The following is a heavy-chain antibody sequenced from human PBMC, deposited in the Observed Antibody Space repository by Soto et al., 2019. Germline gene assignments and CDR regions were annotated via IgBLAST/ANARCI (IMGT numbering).Heavy chain of an antibody. J-gene: IGHJ6*02. CDR2: TYYRSKWYN. V-gene: IGHV6-1*01. CDR1: GDSVSSNSAA. Sequence: SPTLSLTCAISGDSVSSNSAAWNWIRQSPSRGLEWLGRTYYRSKWYNDYAVYVKSRITINPDTSKNPFSLQLISVTPEDMAVYYFARVGYSGSWDYYYGMDVWGQGTTVTGS. CDR3: ARVGYSGSWDYYYGMDV. D-gene: IGHD6-13*01.